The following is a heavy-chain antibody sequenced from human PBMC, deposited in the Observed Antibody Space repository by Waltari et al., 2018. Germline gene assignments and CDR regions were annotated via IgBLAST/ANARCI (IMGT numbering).Heavy chain of an antibody. D-gene: IGHD3-16*01. Sequence: QITLKESGPTLVKPTQTLTLTCTFSGFSLSTNGVGVGWIRQPPGKAPEWLALIYWNGDERYNPSLRSRLTINKDTSKNQVVLTMTNMDPVDTATYYCAHEFGAFDIWGQGTMVTVSS. CDR1: GFSLSTNGVG. CDR2: IYWNGDE. J-gene: IGHJ3*02. V-gene: IGHV2-5*01. CDR3: AHEFGAFDI.